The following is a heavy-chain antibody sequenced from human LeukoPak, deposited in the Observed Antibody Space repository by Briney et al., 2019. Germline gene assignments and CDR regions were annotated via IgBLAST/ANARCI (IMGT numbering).Heavy chain of an antibody. CDR1: GGSISSYY. J-gene: IGHJ4*02. Sequence: PSETLSLTCTVSGGSISSYYWSWIRQPAGKGLEWIGRIYTSGSTNYNPSLKSRVTISVDTSKNQFSLKLSSVTAADTAVYYCARVYYDILTGYPVYYFDYWGQGALVAVSS. CDR2: IYTSGST. V-gene: IGHV4-4*07. D-gene: IGHD3-9*01. CDR3: ARVYYDILTGYPVYYFDY.